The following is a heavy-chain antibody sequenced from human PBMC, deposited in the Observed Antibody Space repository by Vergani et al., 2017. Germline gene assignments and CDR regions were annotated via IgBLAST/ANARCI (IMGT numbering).Heavy chain of an antibody. Sequence: QVQLQQWGAGVVKPSGTLSLTCAVFGESFSSFYWSWIRQPPGKGLECIGEINNDGHTNYNPSLESRVTVSRDTAKNQFSLNLMSVTAADTAMYYCARHLSGYTYGKPQNKFDYWGQGTLVTVSS. CDR1: GESFSSFY. CDR3: ARHLSGYTYGKPQNKFDY. J-gene: IGHJ4*02. V-gene: IGHV4-34*02. CDR2: INNDGHT. D-gene: IGHD5-18*01.